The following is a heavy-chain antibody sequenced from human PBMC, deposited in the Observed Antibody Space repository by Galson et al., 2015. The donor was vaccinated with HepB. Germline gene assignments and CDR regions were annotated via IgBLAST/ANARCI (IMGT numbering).Heavy chain of an antibody. CDR3: ARGYSSSWYVY. CDR1: GGTFSSYT. CDR2: IIPILGIA. V-gene: IGHV1-69*02. Sequence: SVKVSCKASGGTFSSYTISWVRQAPGQGLEWMGRIIPILGIAKYSQKFQGRVTITRDTSASTAYMELSSLRSEDTAVYYCARGYSSSWYVYWGQGTLVTVSS. J-gene: IGHJ4*02. D-gene: IGHD6-13*01.